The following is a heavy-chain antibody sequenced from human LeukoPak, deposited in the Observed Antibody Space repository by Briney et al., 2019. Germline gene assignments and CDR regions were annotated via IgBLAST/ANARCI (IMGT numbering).Heavy chain of an antibody. J-gene: IGHJ4*02. CDR2: ISGSGGST. Sequence: PGGSLRLSCAASGFSFSDYYVSWIRQAPGKGLEWVSAISGSGGSTYYADSVKGRFTISRDNSKNTLYLQMNSLRAEDTAVYYCAKTVGYSKHIFDYWGQGTLVTVSS. CDR1: GFSFSDYY. D-gene: IGHD3-22*01. V-gene: IGHV3-23*01. CDR3: AKTVGYSKHIFDY.